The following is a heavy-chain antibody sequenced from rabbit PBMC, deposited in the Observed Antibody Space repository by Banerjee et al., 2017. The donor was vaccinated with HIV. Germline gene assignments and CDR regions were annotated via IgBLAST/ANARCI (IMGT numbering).Heavy chain of an antibody. CDR3: ARRGTAYFDL. CDR1: GFSFSSTYW. J-gene: IGHJ4*01. Sequence: QSLEESGGDLVKPGASLTLTCTASGFSFSSTYWICWVRQAPGKGLEWIACIYVDSSGSTYYASWAKGRFTISKASSTTVTLQMTSLTAADTATYFCARRGTAYFDLWGPGTLVTVS. D-gene: IGHD6-1*01. CDR2: IYVDSSGST. V-gene: IGHV1S40*01.